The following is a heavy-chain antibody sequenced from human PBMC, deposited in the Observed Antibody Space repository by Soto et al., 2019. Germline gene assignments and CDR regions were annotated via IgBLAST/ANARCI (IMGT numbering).Heavy chain of an antibody. V-gene: IGHV4-34*01. CDR3: ASADYDFWSGYPTFDY. CDR1: GGSFSGYY. Sequence: QVQLQQWGAGLLKPSETLSLTCAVYGGSFSGYYWSWIRQPPGKGLEWIGEINHSGSTNYNPSLKSRVTISVDTSKNQFSLKLSSVTAAYTAVYYCASADYDFWSGYPTFDYWGQGTLVTVSS. D-gene: IGHD3-3*01. CDR2: INHSGST. J-gene: IGHJ4*02.